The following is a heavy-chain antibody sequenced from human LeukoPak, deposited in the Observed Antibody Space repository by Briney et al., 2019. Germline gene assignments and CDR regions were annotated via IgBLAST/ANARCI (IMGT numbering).Heavy chain of an antibody. Sequence: GGSLRLSCVASGFTFSSYAMSWVRQAPGKGLEWASAISGSGGSTYYADSVKGRFTISRDNSKNTLYLQMNSLRAEDTAVYYCATLIVGATQSTWFDYWGQGTLVTVSS. J-gene: IGHJ4*02. CDR2: ISGSGGST. CDR1: GFTFSSYA. CDR3: ATLIVGATQSTWFDY. D-gene: IGHD1-26*01. V-gene: IGHV3-23*01.